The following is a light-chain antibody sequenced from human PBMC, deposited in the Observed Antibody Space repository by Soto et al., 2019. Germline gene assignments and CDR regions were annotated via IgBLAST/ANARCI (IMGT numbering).Light chain of an antibody. CDR3: QQCNTFWT. Sequence: VHRTHSPSTLSASVLYRVTITCRASQTISSWLAWYQQKPGKAPKLLIYDVSSLESGVPSRFSGSGSGTEFTLTISSLQPDDFATYYCQQCNTFWTFGQGTKVDIK. J-gene: IGKJ1*01. CDR2: DVS. CDR1: QTISSW. V-gene: IGKV1-5*01.